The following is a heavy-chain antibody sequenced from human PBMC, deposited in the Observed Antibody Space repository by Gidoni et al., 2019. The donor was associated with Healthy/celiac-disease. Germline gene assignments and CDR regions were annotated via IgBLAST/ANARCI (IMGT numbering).Heavy chain of an antibody. J-gene: IGHJ3*02. D-gene: IGHD7-27*01. CDR2: IYYSGST. CDR1: GGSISSSSYY. Sequence: QLQLQESGPGLVKPSETLSLTCTVSGGSISSSSYYWGWIRQPPGKGLEWIGSIYYSGSTYYNPSLKSRVTISVDTSKNQFSLKLSSVTAADTAVYYCARDHVHPGQDAFDIWGQGTMVTVSS. V-gene: IGHV4-39*07. CDR3: ARDHVHPGQDAFDI.